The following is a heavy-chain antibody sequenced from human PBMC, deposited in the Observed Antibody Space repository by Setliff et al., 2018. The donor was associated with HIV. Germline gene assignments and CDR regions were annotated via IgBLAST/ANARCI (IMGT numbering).Heavy chain of an antibody. V-gene: IGHV4-4*09. CDR3: AICGGDCYSLDY. CDR2: IYTSGRT. Sequence: PSETLSLTCTVSGGPINSGAHYWSWIRQYPGKGLEWIGYIYTSGRTNYNPSLKNRVTISVDTSKNTFSLKLSSVAAADTAVYYCAICGGDCYSLDYWGQGTLVTVSS. J-gene: IGHJ4*02. D-gene: IGHD2-21*02. CDR1: GGPINSGAHY.